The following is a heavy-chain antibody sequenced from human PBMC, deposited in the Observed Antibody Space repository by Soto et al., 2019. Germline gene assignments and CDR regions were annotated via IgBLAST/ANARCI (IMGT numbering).Heavy chain of an antibody. CDR2: INHSGST. CDR1: GGSFSGYY. Sequence: QVQLQQWGAGLLKPSETLSLTCAVYGGSFSGYYWSWIRQPPGKGLEWIGEINHSGSTNYNPSLKSRVTISVDTSKNQFSLKLSSVTAADTAVYYCARGETDVVLSRMDVWGKGTTVTVSS. V-gene: IGHV4-34*01. CDR3: ARGETDVVLSRMDV. J-gene: IGHJ6*04. D-gene: IGHD2-8*01.